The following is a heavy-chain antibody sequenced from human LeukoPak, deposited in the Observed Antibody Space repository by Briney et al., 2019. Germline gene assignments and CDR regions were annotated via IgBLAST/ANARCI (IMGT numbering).Heavy chain of an antibody. V-gene: IGHV3-23*01. CDR3: AKDRSCTNDICHGDFDY. CDR1: GFTFSSYA. J-gene: IGHJ4*02. CDR2: IRGSGGST. Sequence: GGSLRLSCAASGFTFSSYAVSWVRQAPGKGLEWVSSIRGSGGSTYSADSVKGRFTISRDNYKNTLYLQMNSLRAEDTALYYCAKDRSCTNDICHGDFDYWGQGTLVTVSS. D-gene: IGHD2-8*01.